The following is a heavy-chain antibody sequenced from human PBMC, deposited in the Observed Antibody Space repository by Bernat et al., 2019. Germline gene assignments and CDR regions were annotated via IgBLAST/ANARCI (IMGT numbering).Heavy chain of an antibody. CDR3: ITGWYFDL. V-gene: IGHV3-15*01. Sequence: VQLVESGGGLLKPGGSLRLSCAGSGFIFSNAWMSWVRQAPGKGLEWVARIKSKPDGETIDYAAPVKGRFTIPRDDSKNTVYLQMNGLKTEDTAVYFCITGWYFDLWGRGTLVTVSS. CDR2: IKSKPDGETI. J-gene: IGHJ2*01. CDR1: GFIFSNAW.